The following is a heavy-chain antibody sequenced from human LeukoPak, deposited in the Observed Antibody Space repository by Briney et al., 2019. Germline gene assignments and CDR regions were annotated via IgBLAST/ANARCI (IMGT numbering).Heavy chain of an antibody. D-gene: IGHD6-6*01. Sequence: PGGSLRLSCAASGFTFSSYWMHWVRQAPGKGLVWVSRINSDGSSTSYADSVKGRFTISRDNAKNTLYLQMNSLRVEDTAVYHCAREGYSSSSSYFDYWGQGTLVTVSS. CDR1: GFTFSSYW. CDR3: AREGYSSSSSYFDY. J-gene: IGHJ4*02. V-gene: IGHV3-74*01. CDR2: INSDGSST.